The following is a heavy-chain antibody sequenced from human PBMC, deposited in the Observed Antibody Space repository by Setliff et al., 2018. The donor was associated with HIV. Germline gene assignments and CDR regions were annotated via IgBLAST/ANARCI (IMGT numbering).Heavy chain of an antibody. CDR2: IRQDGSEK. CDR3: ARDYSYVAQAGYYAMDV. CDR1: GVTVRANY. V-gene: IGHV3-7*01. D-gene: IGHD5-18*01. J-gene: IGHJ6*02. Sequence: GGSLRLSCVASGVTVRANYMTWFRQAPGKGLEWVANIRQDGSEKYYVDSVEGRFTISRDNAKNSLYLQMNSLRADDTAVYYCARDYSYVAQAGYYAMDVWGQGTTVTVSS.